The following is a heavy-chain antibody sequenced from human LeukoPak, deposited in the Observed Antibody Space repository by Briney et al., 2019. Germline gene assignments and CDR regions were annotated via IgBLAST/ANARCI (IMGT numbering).Heavy chain of an antibody. CDR2: IWYDGSNK. Sequence: GGSLRLSCAASGFTFSSYAMHWVRQAPGKGLEWVAVIWYDGSNKYYADSVKGRFTISRDNSKNTLYLQMNSLRAEDTAVYYCAGGLDYYDSSGPGAFDIWGQGTMVTVSS. D-gene: IGHD3-22*01. CDR3: AGGLDYYDSSGPGAFDI. CDR1: GFTFSSYA. J-gene: IGHJ3*02. V-gene: IGHV3-33*08.